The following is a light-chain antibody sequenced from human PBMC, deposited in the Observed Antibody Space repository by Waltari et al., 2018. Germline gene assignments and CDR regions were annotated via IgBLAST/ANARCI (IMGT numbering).Light chain of an antibody. Sequence: QSALTQPPSVSAAPGQKVTISCSGTIPSIGSNYVSWYQQLPQTAPKLVIFENDKRPSDIPARFSGSKSGTSATLGITGLQTGDEADYYCATWDSSLSLYVFGTGTKITVL. CDR3: ATWDSSLSLYV. CDR1: IPSIGSNY. CDR2: END. J-gene: IGLJ1*01. V-gene: IGLV1-51*01.